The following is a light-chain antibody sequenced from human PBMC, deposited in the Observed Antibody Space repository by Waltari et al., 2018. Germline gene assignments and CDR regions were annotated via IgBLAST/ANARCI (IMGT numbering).Light chain of an antibody. V-gene: IGKV1-33*01. CDR3: QQHDNSPYS. Sequence: DIQNTHSPSPPSPSLRDRVTLTCRGSQGIGSWLAWYQQKPGKAAKRLIYRASNWETGVPSRFSGSGAGTDVIFTISSMQPEDIATYYCQQHDNSPYSFGQGTKVEI. J-gene: IGKJ2*03. CDR1: QGIGSW. CDR2: RAS.